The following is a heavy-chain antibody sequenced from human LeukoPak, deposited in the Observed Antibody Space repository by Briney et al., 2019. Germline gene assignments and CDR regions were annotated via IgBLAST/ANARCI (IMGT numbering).Heavy chain of an antibody. V-gene: IGHV1-69*04. J-gene: IGHJ4*02. CDR1: GGTFSSYA. Sequence: ASVKVSCKASGGTFSSYAISWVRQAPGQGPEWMGRIIPILGIANYAQKFQGRVTITADKSTSTAYMELSSLRSEDTAVYYCARDIDRRSPGSRGIVVVVAEDYWGQGTLVTVSS. D-gene: IGHD2-15*01. CDR3: ARDIDRRSPGSRGIVVVVAEDY. CDR2: IIPILGIA.